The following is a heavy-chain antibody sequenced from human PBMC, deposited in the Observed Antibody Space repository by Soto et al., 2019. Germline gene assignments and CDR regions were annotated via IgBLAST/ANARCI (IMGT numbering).Heavy chain of an antibody. D-gene: IGHD2-2*02. CDR3: ARAAYTAYYYYGMDV. CDR1: GGSISSGGYY. CDR2: IYYSGST. J-gene: IGHJ6*02. Sequence: TLSLTCTVSGGSISSGGYYWSWIRQHPGKGLEWIGYIYYSGSTYYNPSLKSRVTISVDTSKNQFSLKLSSVTAADTAVYYCARAAYTAYYYYGMDVWGQGTTVTVSS. V-gene: IGHV4-31*03.